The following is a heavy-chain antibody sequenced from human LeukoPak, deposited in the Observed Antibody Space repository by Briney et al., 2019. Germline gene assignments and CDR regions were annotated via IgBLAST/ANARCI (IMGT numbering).Heavy chain of an antibody. J-gene: IGHJ4*02. CDR3: AKRNLDDYSYYFDY. D-gene: IGHD4-11*01. CDR1: GFTFSSYW. V-gene: IGHV3-7*01. CDR2: IKQDGSEK. Sequence: PGGSLRLSCVASGFTFSSYWMTWVRQAPGKGLEWVANIKQDGSEKYYVDSVKGRFTISRDNAKNSLYLQMNSLRAEDTAVYYCAKRNLDDYSYYFDYWGQGTLVTVSS.